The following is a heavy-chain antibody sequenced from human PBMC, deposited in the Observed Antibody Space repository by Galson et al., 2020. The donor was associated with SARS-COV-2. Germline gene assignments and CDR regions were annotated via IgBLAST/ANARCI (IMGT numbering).Heavy chain of an antibody. CDR1: GGSISSGGYY. V-gene: IGHV4-31*03. D-gene: IGHD3-3*01. CDR3: ARAHPRSITIFGVQNWFDP. J-gene: IGHJ5*02. CDR2: TYYSGST. Sequence: SETLSLTSTVSGGSISSGGYYWSWTRQHPGKGPDRTVYTYYSGSTYYNQSLKSRVTISVDTSKNQFSMKLSSVTAADTAVYYCARAHPRSITIFGVQNWFDPGGQGTLVTVSS.